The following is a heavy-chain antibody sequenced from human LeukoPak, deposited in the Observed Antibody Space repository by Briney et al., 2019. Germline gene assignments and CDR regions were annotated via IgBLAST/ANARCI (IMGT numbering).Heavy chain of an antibody. CDR2: INHSGST. J-gene: IGHJ3*02. CDR3: ARGRHYGGFDI. D-gene: IGHD4-17*01. V-gene: IGHV4-34*01. CDR1: GGSFSGYY. Sequence: SETLSLTCAVYGGSFSGYYWSWIRQPPGKGLEWIWEINHSGSTNYNPSLKGRVTISVDTSKNQFSLKLSSVTAADTAVYYCARGRHYGGFDIWGQGTMVTVSS.